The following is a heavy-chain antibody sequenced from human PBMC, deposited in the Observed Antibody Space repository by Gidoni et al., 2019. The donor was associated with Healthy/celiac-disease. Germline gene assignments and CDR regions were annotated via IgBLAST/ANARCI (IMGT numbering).Heavy chain of an antibody. CDR3: ARNLYYERTNDDY. CDR1: GCTGSSNY. Sequence: EVQLVEAGGGLVQPGGSLRLSWEAAGCTGSSNYMSWVRQAPGKGLEWVSVLSSGGSTSSADSVKGRFTISRHNSKNTLYLHMTSLRAEDTAVYYCARNLYYERTNDDYWGQGTLVTVSS. V-gene: IGHV3-66*01. J-gene: IGHJ4*02. D-gene: IGHD3-3*01. CDR2: LSSGGST.